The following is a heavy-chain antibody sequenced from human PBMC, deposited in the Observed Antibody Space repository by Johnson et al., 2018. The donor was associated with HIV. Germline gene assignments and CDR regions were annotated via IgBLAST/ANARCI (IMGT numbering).Heavy chain of an antibody. CDR2: IGTVGDT. D-gene: IGHD2-15*01. J-gene: IGHJ3*02. Sequence: VKLVEYGGGVVQPGGSLRVSCAISGFTFSTYDMHWVRQATGKGLEWVSGIGTVGDTYYPGSVKGRFTISRENAKNSLYLQMNSLRAGDTAVYYCARGRDSASHAFDIWGQGTMVTVSS. V-gene: IGHV3-13*01. CDR1: GFTFSTYD. CDR3: ARGRDSASHAFDI.